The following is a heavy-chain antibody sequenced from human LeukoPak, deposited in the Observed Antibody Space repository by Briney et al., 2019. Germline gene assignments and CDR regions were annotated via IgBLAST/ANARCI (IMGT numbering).Heavy chain of an antibody. CDR3: ASRDCSSTSCHEVPFDI. J-gene: IGHJ3*02. V-gene: IGHV3-11*04. Sequence: GGSLRLSCAASGFTFSDYYMSWIRQAPGKGLEWVSYISSSGSTIYYADSVKGRFTISRDNAKNSLYLQMNSLRAEDTAVYYCASRDCSSTSCHEVPFDIWGQGTMVTVSS. CDR1: GFTFSDYY. CDR2: ISSSGSTI. D-gene: IGHD2-2*01.